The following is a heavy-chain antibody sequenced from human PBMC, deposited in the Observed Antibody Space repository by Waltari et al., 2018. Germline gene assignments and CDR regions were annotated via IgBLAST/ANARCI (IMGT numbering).Heavy chain of an antibody. J-gene: IGHJ4*02. Sequence: QVQLLESGPGLVKSSETLSLTCDVSGYAVNSGLYWGWLRQAPGEGLEWVATVYHDGTTFYNPSLKSRLSVSMDTSKNQISLTLKSVTAADTAVYYCSRQVLGYCTSAACRRLESWGQGTLVTVSS. V-gene: IGHV4-38-2*01. CDR1: GYAVNSGLY. CDR2: VYHDGTT. CDR3: SRQVLGYCTSAACRRLES. D-gene: IGHD2-2*03.